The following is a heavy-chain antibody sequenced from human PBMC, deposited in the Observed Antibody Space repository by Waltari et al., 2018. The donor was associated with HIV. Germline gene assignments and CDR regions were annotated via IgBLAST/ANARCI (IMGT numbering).Heavy chain of an antibody. CDR2: ISSSGSTI. CDR3: ARDGLIGAFDI. J-gene: IGHJ3*02. D-gene: IGHD2-2*03. V-gene: IGHV3-48*03. Sequence: EVQLVESGGGLVQPGGSLRLSCAAFGFTFRSYAMNWVRQAPGKGLEWVSYISSSGSTIYYADSVKGRFTISRDNAKNSLYLQMNSLRAEDTAVYYCARDGLIGAFDIWGQGTMVTVSS. CDR1: GFTFRSYA.